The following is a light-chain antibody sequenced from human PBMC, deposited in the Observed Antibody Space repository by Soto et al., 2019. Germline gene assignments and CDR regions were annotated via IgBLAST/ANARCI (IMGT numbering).Light chain of an antibody. CDR3: SSYAASNNFYV. CDR2: EVS. J-gene: IGLJ1*01. CDR1: SSDVGGYNY. Sequence: QSVLTQPPSASGSPGQSVTISCTGTSSDVGGYNYVSWYQQHPGKAPKLMIYEVSKRPSGVPDRFSGSKSGNTASLTVSGLQAEDEADYYCSSYAASNNFYVLGTGTKVTVL. V-gene: IGLV2-8*01.